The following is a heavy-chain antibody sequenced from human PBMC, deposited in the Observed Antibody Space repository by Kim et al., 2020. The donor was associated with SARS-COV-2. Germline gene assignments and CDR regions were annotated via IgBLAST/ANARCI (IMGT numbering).Heavy chain of an antibody. CDR2: IYYSGST. D-gene: IGHD6-13*01. V-gene: IGHV4-59*08. CDR1: GGSISSYY. CDR3: ARLPDSSSWYNHAFDI. Sequence: SETLSLTCTVSGGSISSYYWSWIRQPPGKGLEWIGYIYYSGSTNYNPSLKSRVTISVDTSKNQFSLKLSSVTAADTAVYYCARLPDSSSWYNHAFDIWGQGTMVTVSS. J-gene: IGHJ3*02.